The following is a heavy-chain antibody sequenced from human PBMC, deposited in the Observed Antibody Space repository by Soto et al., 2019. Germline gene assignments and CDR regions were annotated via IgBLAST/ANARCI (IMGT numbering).Heavy chain of an antibody. CDR3: ARRMAARPEYYFDF. CDR1: GGSISTYY. CDR2: VYYSGTT. V-gene: IGHV4-59*01. Sequence: TSETLSLTCTVSGGSISTYYLTWIRPSPGKGLEWIGCVYYSGTTHYNPSLKSRVTISVDTSKNQFSLRLTSVTAADTAVYYCARRMAARPEYYFDFWGHGTLVTVSS. J-gene: IGHJ4*01. D-gene: IGHD6-6*01.